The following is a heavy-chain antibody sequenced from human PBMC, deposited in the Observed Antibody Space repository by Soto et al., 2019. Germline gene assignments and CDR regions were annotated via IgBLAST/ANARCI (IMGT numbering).Heavy chain of an antibody. CDR1: GFTFSSYG. CDR3: AKLPSFGDPVRYYYMDV. Sequence: PGGSLRLSCAASGFTFSSYGMHWVRQAPGKGLEWVAVISYDGSNKYYADSVKGRFTISRDNSKNTLYLQMNSLRAEDTAVYYCAKLPSFGDPVRYYYMDVWGKGTTVTVSS. V-gene: IGHV3-30*18. J-gene: IGHJ6*03. D-gene: IGHD4-17*01. CDR2: ISYDGSNK.